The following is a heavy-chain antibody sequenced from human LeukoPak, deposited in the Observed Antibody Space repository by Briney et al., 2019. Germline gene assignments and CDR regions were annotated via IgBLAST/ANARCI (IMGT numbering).Heavy chain of an antibody. CDR3: ASSTNYYCYYGMDV. D-gene: IGHD3-3*02. Sequence: SETLSLTCAVYGGSFSGYYWSWIRQPPGKGLEWIGEINHSGSTNYNPSLKSRVTISVDTSKNQFSLKLSSVTAADTAVYYCASSTNYYCYYGMDVWGQGTTVTVSS. V-gene: IGHV4-34*01. CDR1: GGSFSGYY. J-gene: IGHJ6*02. CDR2: INHSGST.